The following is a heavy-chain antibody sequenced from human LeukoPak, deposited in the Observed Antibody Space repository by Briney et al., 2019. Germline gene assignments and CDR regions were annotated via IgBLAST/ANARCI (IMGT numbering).Heavy chain of an antibody. Sequence: GGSLRLSCIASKFIISDYWMNWVRQAPGKGLEWVANIKQDGSQKYYVDSVKGRFTISRDNAKNSVYLQMNSLGAEDTAVYYCARGFDGANAFDLWGQGTLVTVSS. CDR2: IKQDGSQK. CDR3: ARGFDGANAFDL. J-gene: IGHJ3*01. V-gene: IGHV3-7*01. CDR1: KFIISDYW.